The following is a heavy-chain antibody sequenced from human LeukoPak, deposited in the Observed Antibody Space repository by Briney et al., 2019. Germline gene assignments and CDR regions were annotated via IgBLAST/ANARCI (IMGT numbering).Heavy chain of an antibody. V-gene: IGHV3-23*01. Sequence: GGSLRLSCAASGFTFSSYAMSWVRQAPGKGLEWVSAISGSGGSTYYADSVKGRFTISRDNSKNTLYLQMNSLRAEDTAVYYCAKDVQLILMKPKMHGMDVWGQGTTVTVSS. CDR1: GFTFSSYA. CDR2: ISGSGGST. J-gene: IGHJ6*02. CDR3: AKDVQLILMKPKMHGMDV. D-gene: IGHD1-1*01.